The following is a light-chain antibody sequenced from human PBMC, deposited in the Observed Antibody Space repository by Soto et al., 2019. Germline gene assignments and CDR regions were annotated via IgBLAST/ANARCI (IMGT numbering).Light chain of an antibody. J-gene: IGKJ5*01. CDR3: QQYGSSPPFT. CDR2: GTS. Sequence: EIVLTQSPGTLSLSPGESATLSCRASQSISSSFFAWYQHKPGQAPRLLIYGTSNRATGIPDRISGGGSGTDFTLTITGLEPEDLAVYYCQQYGSSPPFTFGQGTRLEIK. CDR1: QSISSSF. V-gene: IGKV3-20*01.